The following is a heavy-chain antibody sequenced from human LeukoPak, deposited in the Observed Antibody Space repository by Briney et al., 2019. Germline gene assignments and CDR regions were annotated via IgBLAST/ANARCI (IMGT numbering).Heavy chain of an antibody. CDR2: IYYSGST. CDR3: ARDLTGDLTPYWYFDL. CDR1: GGSISSYY. V-gene: IGHV4-59*01. J-gene: IGHJ2*01. D-gene: IGHD7-27*01. Sequence: SETLSLTCTVSGGSISSYYWSWIRQPPGKGLEWIGYIYYSGSTNYNPSLKSRVTISVDTSKSQFSLKLSSVTAADTAVYYCARDLTGDLTPYWYFDLWGRGTLVTVSS.